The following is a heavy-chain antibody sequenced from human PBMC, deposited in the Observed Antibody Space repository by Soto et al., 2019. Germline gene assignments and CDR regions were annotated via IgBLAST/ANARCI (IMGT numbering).Heavy chain of an antibody. V-gene: IGHV4-4*07. D-gene: IGHD3-16*01. CDR1: GGSITNYY. J-gene: IGHJ5*02. CDR3: ARDDYKDGGNNWFDP. CDR2: IYTKERT. Sequence: SETLSLTCTVSGGSITNYYWSWIRQPAGKGLEWIGRIYTKERTNYNLSFRNRVTMSVDTSKNQFSLKLDAVTAADTAVYYCARDDYKDGGNNWFDPWGQGTLVTVYS.